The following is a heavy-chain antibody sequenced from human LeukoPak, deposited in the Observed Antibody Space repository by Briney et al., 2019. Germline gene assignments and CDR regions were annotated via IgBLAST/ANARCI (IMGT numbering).Heavy chain of an antibody. V-gene: IGHV4-30-2*01. CDR3: ARDSREGLDY. CDR1: GGSISSGGYS. Sequence: SQTLSLTCAVSGGSISSGGYSWSWIRQPPGNGLEWIGYIYHSGSTYYNPSLKSRVTISVDRSKNQFSLKLSSVTAADTAVYYCARDSREGLDYWGQGTLVTVSS. D-gene: IGHD1-26*01. J-gene: IGHJ4*02. CDR2: IYHSGST.